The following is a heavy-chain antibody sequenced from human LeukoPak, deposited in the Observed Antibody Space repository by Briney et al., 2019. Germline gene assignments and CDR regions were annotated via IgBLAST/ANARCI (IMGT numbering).Heavy chain of an antibody. CDR2: IYYSGST. D-gene: IGHD2-21*01. V-gene: IGHV4-59*01. J-gene: IGHJ6*01. CDR3: ASYLTRSGWPYSHCCGMDG. CDR1: GYSISSYY. Sequence: SETLSLTCTVSGYSISSYYWSWIRQPPGKGLEWIGYIYYSGSTNYNPSLKSRVTISVDTAKNQFSLKLSSVTAADTAVLYWASYLTRSGWPYSHCCGMDGWRQGPAVTAS.